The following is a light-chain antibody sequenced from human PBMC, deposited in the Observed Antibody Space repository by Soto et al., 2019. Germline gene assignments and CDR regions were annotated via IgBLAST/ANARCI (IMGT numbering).Light chain of an antibody. CDR2: DVT. CDR3: SSYTSSNAEV. J-gene: IGLJ1*01. Sequence: QSVLTQPASVSGSPGQSISISCTGTSNDVGGYNYVSWYQHHPGKAPKLIICDVTDRPSGISYRFSASKSGNTASLTISGLQAEDEADYYCSSYTSSNAEVFGNGTKVTVL. V-gene: IGLV2-14*03. CDR1: SNDVGGYNY.